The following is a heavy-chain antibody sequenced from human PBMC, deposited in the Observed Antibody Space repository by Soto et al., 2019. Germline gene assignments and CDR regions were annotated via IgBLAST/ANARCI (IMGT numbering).Heavy chain of an antibody. V-gene: IGHV2-26*01. J-gene: IGHJ3*02. CDR1: RLSNSGTRMG. CDR2: IFPNDEK. D-gene: IGHD3-16*01. CDR3: ARMGDFYDNANDAFDI. Sequence: QVSLKESGRVLVKPTETLTLTCTVSRLSNSGTRMGVSWIRQPPGKALEWLAHIFPNDEKSYNPSLWSRLTISRDTSRSQVVLTMTNMDPADTGTYYCARMGDFYDNANDAFDIWGQGTVVTVSS.